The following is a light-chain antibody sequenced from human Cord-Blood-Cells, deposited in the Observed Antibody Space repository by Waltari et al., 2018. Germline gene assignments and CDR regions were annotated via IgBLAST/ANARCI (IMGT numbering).Light chain of an antibody. CDR3: QQLNSYPRT. V-gene: IGKV1-9*01. J-gene: IGKJ3*01. CDR1: QGISSY. Sequence: IQLTQSPSSLSASVGDRVNITCRASQGISSYLAWYQQNPGKAPKLLSYAASTLQSGVPSRFSGSGSGTDFTLTIISLQPEDFATYYCQQLNSYPRTFGPGTKVDIK. CDR2: AAS.